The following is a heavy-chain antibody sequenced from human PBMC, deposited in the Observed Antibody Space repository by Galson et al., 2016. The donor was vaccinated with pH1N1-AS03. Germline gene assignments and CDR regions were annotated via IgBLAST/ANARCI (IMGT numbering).Heavy chain of an antibody. D-gene: IGHD6-19*01. CDR3: ARDGPPQGISVAGSFDF. CDR1: GFPFSGYS. J-gene: IGHJ4*02. V-gene: IGHV3-21*01. Sequence: SLRLPCAASGFPFSGYSMNWVRQAPGKGLEWVSFISTSSSSIYYADSVKGRFTISRDNAQNLLYLQMNSLRDEDTAVYYCARDGPPQGISVAGSFDFWGQGTLVTVSS. CDR2: ISTSSSSI.